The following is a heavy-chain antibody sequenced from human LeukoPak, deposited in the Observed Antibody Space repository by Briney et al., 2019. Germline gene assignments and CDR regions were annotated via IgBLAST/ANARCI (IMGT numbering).Heavy chain of an antibody. CDR3: AKTSSGWYPFDY. Sequence: GGSLRLSCAASGFTFSDYYMSWIRQAPGKGLEWVSYISSSSSYTNYADSVKGRFTISRDNAKNSLYLQMNSLRAADTAIYYCAKTSSGWYPFDYWGQGTLVTVSS. J-gene: IGHJ4*02. V-gene: IGHV3-11*03. CDR1: GFTFSDYY. D-gene: IGHD6-19*01. CDR2: ISSSSSYT.